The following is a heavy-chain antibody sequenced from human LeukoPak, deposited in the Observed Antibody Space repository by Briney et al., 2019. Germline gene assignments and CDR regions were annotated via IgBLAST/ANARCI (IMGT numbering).Heavy chain of an antibody. Sequence: SVKVSCKASGYTFTSQGISWVRQAPGQGLEWMGGIIPIFGTTKYSQKFQGRVTITAAESTGTAFMDLNSLTSDDTAVYYCASRYCGSANCQWGDYYYYGMDGWGQGTTVTVSS. D-gene: IGHD2-2*01. CDR1: GYTFTSQG. J-gene: IGHJ6*02. CDR3: ASRYCGSANCQWGDYYYYGMDG. V-gene: IGHV1-69*13. CDR2: IIPIFGTT.